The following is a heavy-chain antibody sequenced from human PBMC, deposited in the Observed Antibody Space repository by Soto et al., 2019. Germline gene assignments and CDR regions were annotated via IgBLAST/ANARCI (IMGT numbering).Heavy chain of an antibody. CDR2: IYWNDDK. Sequence: QITLKESGPTLVRPTQTLTLTCTFSGFSLSTSGVGVVWIRQPPGKALEWLAVIYWNDDKRYSPSLKSRLTIAKDTSKSQVVLTMTNMDPVDTATYYCARRPPYSTYVDYWVRGTLVTVSS. CDR3: ARRPPYSTYVDY. CDR1: GFSLSTSGVG. V-gene: IGHV2-5*01. D-gene: IGHD4-4*01. J-gene: IGHJ4*02.